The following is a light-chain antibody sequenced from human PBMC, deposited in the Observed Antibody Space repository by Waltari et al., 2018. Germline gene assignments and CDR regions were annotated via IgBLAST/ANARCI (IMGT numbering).Light chain of an antibody. Sequence: DIQLTQSASFLYASVGDRVTITCRASQGISTYLAWYQQKPGKAPEVLIFAASSLQGGVPARFSGRGSGTEFTLTISSLQPEDFATYYCQQLNSYPLTFGGGTKVEIK. CDR1: QGISTY. J-gene: IGKJ4*01. CDR3: QQLNSYPLT. V-gene: IGKV1-9*01. CDR2: AAS.